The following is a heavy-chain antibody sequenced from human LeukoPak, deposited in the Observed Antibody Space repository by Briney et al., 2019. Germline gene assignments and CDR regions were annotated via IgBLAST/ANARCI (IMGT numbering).Heavy chain of an antibody. Sequence: PGGSLRLSCAASGFAFSSYGMHWVRQAPGKGLEWVAVIWYGGSNKYYADSVKGRFTISRDNSKNTLYLQMNSLRAEDTAVYYCAKDRGTGRVAAAAGTFDYWGQGTLVTVSS. CDR1: GFAFSSYG. CDR3: AKDRGTGRVAAAAGTFDY. J-gene: IGHJ4*02. D-gene: IGHD6-13*01. CDR2: IWYGGSNK. V-gene: IGHV3-30*02.